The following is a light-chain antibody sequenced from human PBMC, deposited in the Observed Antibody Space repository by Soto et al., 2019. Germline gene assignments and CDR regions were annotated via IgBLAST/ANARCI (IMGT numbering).Light chain of an antibody. CDR2: GVY. Sequence: IVLRQSPSTLSSFPGDRVTLSCRASQYINTRLAWYQHRPGQSPRLLIYGVYTRASGIPDRFSGSGSGTEFTLTITRLEPEDSAVYFCQHYGYSQWTLGQGTKVDIK. CDR1: QYINTR. J-gene: IGKJ1*01. V-gene: IGKV3-20*01. CDR3: QHYGYSQWT.